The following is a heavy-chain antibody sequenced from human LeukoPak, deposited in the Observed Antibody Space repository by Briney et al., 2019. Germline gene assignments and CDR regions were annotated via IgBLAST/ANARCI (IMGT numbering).Heavy chain of an antibody. J-gene: IGHJ5*02. CDR3: ASQPTIAVAGSRIT. Sequence: GGSLRLSCTVSGFTVSSNSMSWVRQAPGKGLEWVSAISGSGGSTYYADSVKGRFTISRDNSKNTLYLQMNSLRAEDTAVYYCASQPTIAVAGSRITWGQGTLVTVSS. CDR1: GFTVSSNS. CDR2: ISGSGGST. V-gene: IGHV3-23*01. D-gene: IGHD6-19*01.